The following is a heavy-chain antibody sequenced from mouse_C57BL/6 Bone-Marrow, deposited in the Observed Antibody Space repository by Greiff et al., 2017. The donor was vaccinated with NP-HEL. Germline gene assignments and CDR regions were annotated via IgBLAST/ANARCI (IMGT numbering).Heavy chain of an antibody. V-gene: IGHV1-69*01. J-gene: IGHJ4*01. Sequence: VQLQQPGAELVMPGASVKLSCKASGYTFTSYWMHWVKQRPGQGLEWIGEIDPSDSYTNYNQKFKGKSTLTVDKSSSTAYMQLSSLTSEDSAVYYCASGGRAMDYWGQGTSVTVSS. D-gene: IGHD1-1*02. CDR3: ASGGRAMDY. CDR2: IDPSDSYT. CDR1: GYTFTSYW.